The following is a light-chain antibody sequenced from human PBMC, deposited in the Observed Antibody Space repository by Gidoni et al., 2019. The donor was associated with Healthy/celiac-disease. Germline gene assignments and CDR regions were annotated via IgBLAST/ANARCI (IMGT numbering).Light chain of an antibody. Sequence: EILMTQSPATLSVSPGERATLSCRASQCVSSNLAWYQQKPGQPPRPLIYGAATRATGIPARCSGSGSGTEVTLTISSLQSEDVAVDYCQQYNNWPYTFGQGTKLEIK. V-gene: IGKV3-15*01. CDR2: GAA. CDR3: QQYNNWPYT. CDR1: QCVSSN. J-gene: IGKJ2*01.